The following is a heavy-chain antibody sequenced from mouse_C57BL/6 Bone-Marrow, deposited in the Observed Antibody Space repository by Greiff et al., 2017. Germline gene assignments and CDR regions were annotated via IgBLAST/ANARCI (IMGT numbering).Heavy chain of an antibody. CDR3: ARQGYYYGSDWYFDV. V-gene: IGHV5-6*01. CDR1: GFTFSSYG. Sequence: EVQGVESGGDLVKPGGSLKLSCAASGFTFSSYGMSWVRQTPDKRLEWVATISSGGSYTYYPDSVKGRFTISRDNAKNTLYLQRSSLKSEDTAMYYCARQGYYYGSDWYFDVWGTGTTVTVSS. D-gene: IGHD1-1*01. J-gene: IGHJ1*03. CDR2: ISSGGSYT.